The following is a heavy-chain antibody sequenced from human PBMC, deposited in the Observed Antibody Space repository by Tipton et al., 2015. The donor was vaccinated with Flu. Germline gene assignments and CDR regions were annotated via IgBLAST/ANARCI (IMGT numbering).Heavy chain of an antibody. J-gene: IGHJ6*02. Sequence: QLVQSGGGLIQPGGSLRLSCAASGFTVTSSYMSWVRQAPGKGLEWVSVIYGGGTTDYADSVKGRFTISRDKSKNALYLQMSSLRVEDTAVYYCARGPQVPVWPYYYGMDVWGQGTTVTVSS. CDR3: ARGPQVPVWPYYYGMDV. V-gene: IGHV3-53*01. D-gene: IGHD2-2*01. CDR2: IYGGGTT. CDR1: GFTVTSSY.